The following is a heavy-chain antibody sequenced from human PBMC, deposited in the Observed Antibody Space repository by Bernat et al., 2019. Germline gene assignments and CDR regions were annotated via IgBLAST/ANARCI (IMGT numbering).Heavy chain of an antibody. V-gene: IGHV3-66*01. D-gene: IGHD3-10*01. Sequence: VGRVGAGGGLVQPGGSLRLSCAASGFTVSSNYMSWVRQAPGEGLEWVSVIYSGGSTYYADSVKGRFTISRDNSKNTLYLQMNSLRAEDTAVYYCARDPKNMVRGLFEYGMDVWGQGTTVTVSS. CDR2: IYSGGST. CDR3: ARDPKNMVRGLFEYGMDV. CDR1: GFTVSSNY. J-gene: IGHJ6*02.